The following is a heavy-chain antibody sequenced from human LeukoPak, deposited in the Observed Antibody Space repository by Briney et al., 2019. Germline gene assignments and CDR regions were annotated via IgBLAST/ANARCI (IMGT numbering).Heavy chain of an antibody. CDR3: ARGSNYYDSGKGWFDP. J-gene: IGHJ5*02. CDR1: GGSFIGFH. CDR2: INHSGST. D-gene: IGHD3-10*01. V-gene: IGHV4-34*01. Sequence: SETLSLTCAVYGGSFIGFHWNWIRQPPGKGLEWIGDINHSGSTNYNPSLTSRVTISVDTSKNQFSLKLSSVTAADTAVYYCARGSNYYDSGKGWFDPWGQGTLVTVSS.